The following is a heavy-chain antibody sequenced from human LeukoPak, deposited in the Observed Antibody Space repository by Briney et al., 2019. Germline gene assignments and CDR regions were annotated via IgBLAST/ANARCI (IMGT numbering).Heavy chain of an antibody. Sequence: SETLSLTCAVSGGSISSSNWWSWVRQPPGKGLEWIGEIYHSGSTNYNPSLKSRVTISVDKSKNQFSLKLSSVTAADTAVYYCARTVVFMVVTAMGAFDIWGQGTMVTVSS. J-gene: IGHJ3*02. CDR2: IYHSGST. CDR1: GGSISSSNW. V-gene: IGHV4-4*02. D-gene: IGHD2-21*02. CDR3: ARTVVFMVVTAMGAFDI.